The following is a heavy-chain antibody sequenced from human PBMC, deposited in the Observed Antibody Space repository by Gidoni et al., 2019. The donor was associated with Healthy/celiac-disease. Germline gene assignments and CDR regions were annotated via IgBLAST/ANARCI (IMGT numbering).Heavy chain of an antibody. J-gene: IGHJ6*02. CDR3: AVGESNLGMDV. Sequence: GLEWIGEINHSGSTNYNPSLKSRVTISVDTSKNQFSLKLSSVTAADTAVYYCAVGESNLGMDVWGQGTTVTVSS. CDR2: INHSGST. D-gene: IGHD3-10*01. V-gene: IGHV4-34*01.